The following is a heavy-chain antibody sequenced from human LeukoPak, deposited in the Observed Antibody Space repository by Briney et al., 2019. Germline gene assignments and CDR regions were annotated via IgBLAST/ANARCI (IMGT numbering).Heavy chain of an antibody. D-gene: IGHD1-26*01. Sequence: SETLSLTCTVSGGSISSYYWSWIRQPPGKGLEWIGYIYYSGSTNYNPSLRSRVTISVDTSKNQFSLKLSSVTAADTTVYYCARSRSGTYSNFDYWGQGTPVTVSS. J-gene: IGHJ4*02. CDR2: IYYSGST. V-gene: IGHV4-59*08. CDR1: GGSISSYY. CDR3: ARSRSGTYSNFDY.